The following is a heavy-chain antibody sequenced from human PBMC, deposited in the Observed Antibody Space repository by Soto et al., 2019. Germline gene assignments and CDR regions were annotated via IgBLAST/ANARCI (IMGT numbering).Heavy chain of an antibody. CDR1: GGTFSSYA. J-gene: IGHJ6*02. CDR2: IIPIFGTA. CDR3: ARGDIVVVVAAEDYYYYGMDV. V-gene: IGHV1-69*12. D-gene: IGHD2-15*01. Sequence: QVQLVQSGAEVKKPGSSVKVSCKASGGTFSSYAISWVRQAPGQGLEWMGGIIPIFGTANYAQKFQGRVTSTGAESTSTAYMELSSLRSEDRAVYYCARGDIVVVVAAEDYYYYGMDVWGQGTTVTVSS.